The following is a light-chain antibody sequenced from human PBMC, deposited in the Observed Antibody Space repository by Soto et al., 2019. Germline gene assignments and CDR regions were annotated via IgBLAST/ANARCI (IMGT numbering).Light chain of an antibody. V-gene: IGKV2-30*01. CDR2: KVS. CDR1: HSLVYADGNTY. CDR3: MQGISWPPT. Sequence: DVVMTQSPLSLPVTLGQPASISCRSSHSLVYADGNTYWNWFQQRPGQSPRRLNDKVSNRDSGVPDRFSGSGSGTDFTLKISRVEADDVGIYYCMQGISWPPTFGGGTKVEIK. J-gene: IGKJ4*01.